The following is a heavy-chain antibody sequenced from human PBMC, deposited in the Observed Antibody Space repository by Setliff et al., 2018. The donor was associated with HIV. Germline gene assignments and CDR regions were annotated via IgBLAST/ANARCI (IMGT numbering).Heavy chain of an antibody. CDR3: ARDHLWFGEGFDY. D-gene: IGHD3-10*01. V-gene: IGHV1-69*05. Sequence: SVKVSCKASGGTFSNYGMSWVRQAPGQGLEWMGGIIPISGTANYAQKFQGRVTMTRDSSTSTFYMDLSSLTSEDTAVYFCARDHLWFGEGFDYWGQGTLVTVSS. J-gene: IGHJ4*02. CDR1: GGTFSNYG. CDR2: IIPISGTA.